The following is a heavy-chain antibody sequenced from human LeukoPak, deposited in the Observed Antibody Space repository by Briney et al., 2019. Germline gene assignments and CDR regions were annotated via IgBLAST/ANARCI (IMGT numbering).Heavy chain of an antibody. CDR1: GGSISSYY. CDR2: IYYSGRT. J-gene: IGHJ3*02. CDR3: ARHDSSGPYNAFDI. D-gene: IGHD3-22*01. V-gene: IGHV4-59*08. Sequence: SETLSLTCTVSGGSISSYYWSWIRQPPGKGLEWMGYIYYSGRTNYNPSPKSRVTISVDTSKNQFSLKLRSVTAADTAVYYCARHDSSGPYNAFDIWGQGTMVTVSS.